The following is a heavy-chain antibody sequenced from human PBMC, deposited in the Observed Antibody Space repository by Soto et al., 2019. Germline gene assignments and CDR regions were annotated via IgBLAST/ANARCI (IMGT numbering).Heavy chain of an antibody. CDR1: GFTFSSYS. CDR3: ARGLGSSSWYNWFDP. CDR2: ISSSSSTI. Sequence: GGSLRLSCAASGFTFSSYSMNWVRQAPGKGLEWVSYISSSSSTIYYADSVKGRFTISRDNAKNSLYLQMNSLRDEDTAVYYCARGLGSSSWYNWFDPWGQGTLVTVSS. V-gene: IGHV3-48*02. J-gene: IGHJ5*02. D-gene: IGHD6-13*01.